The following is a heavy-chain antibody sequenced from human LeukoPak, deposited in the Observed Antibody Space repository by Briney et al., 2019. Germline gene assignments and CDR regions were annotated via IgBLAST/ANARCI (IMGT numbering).Heavy chain of an antibody. V-gene: IGHV4-59*01. CDR2: IYYSGST. CDR3: ARTTEGGYTYDYFYYYYMDV. J-gene: IGHJ6*03. D-gene: IGHD5-18*01. Sequence: SETQSLTCTVSGGSISSYYWSWIRQPPGKGLEWIGYIYYSGSTNYNPSLKSRVTISVDTSKNQFSLKLSSVTAADTAVYYCARTTEGGYTYDYFYYYYMDVWGKGTTVTISS. CDR1: GGSISSYY.